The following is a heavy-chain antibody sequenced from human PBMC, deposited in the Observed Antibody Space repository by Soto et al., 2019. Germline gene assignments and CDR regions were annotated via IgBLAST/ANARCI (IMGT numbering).Heavy chain of an antibody. CDR1: GFTFSAYW. CDR2: IKTDGSEK. V-gene: IGHV3-7*05. Sequence: EVQLVESGGGLVQPGGSLRLSCEASGFTFSAYWMGWVRQAPGTGLQWVATIKTDGSEKYYVDSVTGRFTISIDNDKNSLYLQLNTLRAEDTGVYYCARPIRGSPEDVWGQGTTVTVSS. J-gene: IGHJ6*02. CDR3: ARPIRGSPEDV. D-gene: IGHD1-20*01.